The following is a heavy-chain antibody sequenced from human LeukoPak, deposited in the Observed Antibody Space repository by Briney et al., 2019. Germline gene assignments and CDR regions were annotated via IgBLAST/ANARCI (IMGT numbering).Heavy chain of an antibody. CDR3: ARGQDIVVEGSGWFDP. J-gene: IGHJ5*02. CDR1: GGSISSGDYY. CDR2: IYYSGST. V-gene: IGHV4-30-4*01. Sequence: PSQTLSLTCTVSGGSISSGDYYWSWIRQPPGKGLEWIGYIYYSGSTYYNPSLKSRVTISVDTSKSQFSLKLSSVTAADTAVYYCARGQDIVVEGSGWFDPWGQGTLVTVSS. D-gene: IGHD2-15*01.